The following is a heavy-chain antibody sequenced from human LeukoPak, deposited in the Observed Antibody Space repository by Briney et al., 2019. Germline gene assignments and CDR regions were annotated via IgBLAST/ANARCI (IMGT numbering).Heavy chain of an antibody. J-gene: IGHJ3*02. CDR2: IYTSGST. V-gene: IGHV4-4*07. CDR3: AREEAGITIFGVVILSAFDI. D-gene: IGHD3-3*01. Sequence: SETLSLTCTVSGGSISSYYWSWIRQPAGKGLEWIGRIYTSGSTNYNPSLKSRVTMSVDTSKNQFSLKLSSVTAADTAVYYCAREEAGITIFGVVILSAFDIWGQGTTVTVSS. CDR1: GGSISSYY.